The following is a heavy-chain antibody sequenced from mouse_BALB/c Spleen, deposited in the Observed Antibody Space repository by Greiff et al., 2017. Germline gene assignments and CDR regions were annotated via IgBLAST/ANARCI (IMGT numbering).Heavy chain of an antibody. J-gene: IGHJ3*01. D-gene: IGHD1-1*01. CDR1: GYAFTNYL. CDR3: ARDYGSSLSWFAY. V-gene: IGHV1-54*01. Sequence: VQLQQSGAELVRPGTSVKVSCKASGYAFTNYLIEWVKQRPGQGLEWIGVINPGSGGTNYNEKFKGKATLTADKSSSTAYMQLSSLTSDDSAVYFCARDYGSSLSWFAYWGQGTLVTVSA. CDR2: INPGSGGT.